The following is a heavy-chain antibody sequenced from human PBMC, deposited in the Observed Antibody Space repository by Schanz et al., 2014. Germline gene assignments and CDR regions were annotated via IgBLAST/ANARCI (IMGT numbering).Heavy chain of an antibody. CDR2: IRSSSTPI. D-gene: IGHD3-10*01. CDR1: GFTFSDYS. Sequence: EVQLLESGGGLVQPGGSLRLSCAASGFTFSDYSMNWVRQAPGKGPEWVSYIRSSSTPIYYADSVKGRFTISRDNSKNTLYLQMNSLRPEDTAVYYCAKYRGYYRVSGSYRELEYWGQGTLVTVSS. J-gene: IGHJ4*02. CDR3: AKYRGYYRVSGSYRELEY. V-gene: IGHV3-48*01.